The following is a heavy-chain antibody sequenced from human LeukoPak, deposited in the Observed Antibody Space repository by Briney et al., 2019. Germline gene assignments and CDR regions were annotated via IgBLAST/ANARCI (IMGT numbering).Heavy chain of an antibody. V-gene: IGHV4-39*01. Sequence: SETLSLTCSVSGGSISSTTYYWGWIRQPPGKGLEWIGNIYYSGNTYYNPSLKSRVTISVDTSKSQFSLRLSSVTAADTALYYCARQSIAAGTRGWFDPWGQGTLVTVSS. CDR3: ARQSIAAGTRGWFDP. D-gene: IGHD6-13*01. CDR2: IYYSGNT. CDR1: GGSISSTTYY. J-gene: IGHJ5*02.